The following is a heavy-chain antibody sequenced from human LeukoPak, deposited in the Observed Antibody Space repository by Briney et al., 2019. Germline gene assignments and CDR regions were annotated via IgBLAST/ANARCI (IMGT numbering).Heavy chain of an antibody. V-gene: IGHV3-9*01. CDR3: AKDGGMVRGVPYYHYYYMDV. J-gene: IGHJ6*03. Sequence: GRSLRLSCAASGFTFDDYAMHWVRQAPGKGLEWVSGISWNSGSIGYADSVKGRFTISRDNAKNSLYLQMNSLRAEDTALYYCAKDGGMVRGVPYYHYYYMDVWGKGTTVTISS. CDR2: ISWNSGSI. CDR1: GFTFDDYA. D-gene: IGHD3-10*01.